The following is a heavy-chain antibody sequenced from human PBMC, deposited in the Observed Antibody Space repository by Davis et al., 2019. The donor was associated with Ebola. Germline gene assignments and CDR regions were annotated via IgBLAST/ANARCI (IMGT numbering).Heavy chain of an antibody. V-gene: IGHV3-30*04. CDR2: ISYDGSNK. CDR1: GFTFSSYA. CDR3: ARKTKIDY. J-gene: IGHJ4*02. Sequence: GGSLRLSCAASGFTFSSYAMHWVRQAPGKGLEWVAVISYDGSNKYYADSVKGRFTISRDNSKNTLYLQMNSLRAEDTAVYYCARKTKIDYWGQGTLVTVSS. D-gene: IGHD1-1*01.